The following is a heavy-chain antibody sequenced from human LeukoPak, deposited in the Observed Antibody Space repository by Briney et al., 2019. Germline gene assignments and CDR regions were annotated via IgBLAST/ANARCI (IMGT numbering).Heavy chain of an antibody. J-gene: IGHJ4*02. CDR3: ARVEWMGRMDY. Sequence: GGSLRLSCAASGFTFSNHWMSWVRQAPGKGLEWVANIKQDGSEAYDGDSVRGRFTIYRDNAKNSLYLQMNSLRAEDTAVYYCARVEWMGRMDYWGQGTLITVSS. D-gene: IGHD3-3*01. CDR1: GFTFSNHW. V-gene: IGHV3-7*04. CDR2: IKQDGSEA.